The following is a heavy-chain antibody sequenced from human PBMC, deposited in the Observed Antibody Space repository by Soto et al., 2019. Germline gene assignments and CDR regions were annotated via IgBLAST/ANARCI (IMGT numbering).Heavy chain of an antibody. CDR1: GFTFSSYA. V-gene: IGHV3-23*01. CDR2: ISGSGGST. Sequence: PGGSLRLSCAASGFTFSSYAMSRVRQAPGKGLEWVSAISGSGGSTYYADSVRGRFTISRDNSKNTLYLQMNSLRAEDTTVYYCAKDSISFPGSPVDYWGQGTLVTVSS. J-gene: IGHJ4*02. D-gene: IGHD3-3*02. CDR3: AKDSISFPGSPVDY.